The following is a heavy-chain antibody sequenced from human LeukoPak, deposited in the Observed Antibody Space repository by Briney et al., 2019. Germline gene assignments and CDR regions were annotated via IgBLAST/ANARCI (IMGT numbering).Heavy chain of an antibody. CDR3: AREGVVVVPAAWFDP. D-gene: IGHD2-2*01. V-gene: IGHV4-39*02. CDR2: IYYSGST. J-gene: IGHJ5*02. Sequence: SETLSLTCTVSGGSISSYYWGWIRQPPGKGLEWIGSIYYSGSTYYNPSLKSRVTISVDTSKNQFSLKLSSVTAADTAVYYCAREGVVVVPAAWFDPWGQGTLVTVSS. CDR1: GGSISSYY.